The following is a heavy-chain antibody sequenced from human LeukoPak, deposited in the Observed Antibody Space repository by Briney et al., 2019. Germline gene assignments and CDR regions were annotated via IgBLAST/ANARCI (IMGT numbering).Heavy chain of an antibody. CDR1: GGSISSGSYY. D-gene: IGHD3-22*01. V-gene: IGHV4-61*02. CDR2: IYTSGTT. CDR3: ARGRDSRGYQFMGFDS. Sequence: PSQTLSLTCTVSGGSISSGSYYWSWIRQPAGKGLEWIGRIYTSGTTNYNPSLKSRVTMSVDTSKNRFSLKLSSVTAADTAVYYCARGRDSRGYQFMGFDSWGQGALVTVSS. J-gene: IGHJ4*02.